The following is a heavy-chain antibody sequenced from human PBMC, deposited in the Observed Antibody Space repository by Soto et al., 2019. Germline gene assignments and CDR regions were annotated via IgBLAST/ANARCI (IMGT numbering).Heavy chain of an antibody. CDR1: GGSISRGGYY. Sequence: PAETLSLSCAVSGGSISRGGYYWIWIRHHPGKGLEWIGYIYYSGSTYYNPSLKSRVTISVDTFKNQFSLKLSSVTAADTAVYYCARVRLNWNEYYFDYWGQGTLVTVSS. V-gene: IGHV4-31*11. D-gene: IGHD1-1*01. CDR3: ARVRLNWNEYYFDY. CDR2: IYYSGST. J-gene: IGHJ4*02.